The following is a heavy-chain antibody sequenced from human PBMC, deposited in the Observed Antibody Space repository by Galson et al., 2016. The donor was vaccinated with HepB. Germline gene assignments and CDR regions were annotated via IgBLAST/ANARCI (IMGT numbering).Heavy chain of an antibody. J-gene: IGHJ6*02. CDR2: IEPEDGEE. V-gene: IGHV1-69-2*01. D-gene: IGHD3-10*01. Sequence: VKVSCKASGYTFTAYYMHWVQQAPGKGLEWMGLIEPEDGEEMYAEKFQGRVTVSADTSTDTAYMELSSLRSEDTAVYFCATNLRGGGYYYGLDVWGQGTTITVSS. CDR1: GYTFTAYY. CDR3: ATNLRGGGYYYGLDV.